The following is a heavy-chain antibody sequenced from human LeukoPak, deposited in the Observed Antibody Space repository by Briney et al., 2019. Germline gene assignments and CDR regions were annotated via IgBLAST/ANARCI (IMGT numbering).Heavy chain of an antibody. J-gene: IGHJ4*02. D-gene: IGHD6-19*01. CDR3: ASSSGWYDGGFDY. Sequence: GASVKVSCKASGYTFTSYAMHWVRQAPGQRLEWMGWINAGTGNTKYSQRFQGRVTITRDTSASTAYMELSSLRSEDTAVYYCASSSGWYDGGFDYWGQGTLVTVSS. V-gene: IGHV1-3*01. CDR2: INAGTGNT. CDR1: GYTFTSYA.